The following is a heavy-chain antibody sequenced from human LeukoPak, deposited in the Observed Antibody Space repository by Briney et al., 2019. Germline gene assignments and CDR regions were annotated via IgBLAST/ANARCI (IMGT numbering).Heavy chain of an antibody. CDR2: IYWDDDK. D-gene: IGHD6-6*01. Sequence: SGPTLVNPTQTLTLTCTFSGFSLSTNGVGVGWIRQPPGKALEWLGIIYWDDDKRYSPSLKSRLTITKDTSKNQVVLTMSNMDPVDTGTYYCAHSEYSRDCYCSDHWGQGTLVTVFS. V-gene: IGHV2-5*02. J-gene: IGHJ4*02. CDR3: AHSEYSRDCYCSDH. CDR1: GFSLSTNGVG.